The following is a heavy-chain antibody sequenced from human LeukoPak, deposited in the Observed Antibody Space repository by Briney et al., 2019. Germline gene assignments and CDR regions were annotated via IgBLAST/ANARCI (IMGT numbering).Heavy chain of an antibody. J-gene: IGHJ4*02. CDR3: AKDDGDYECDY. CDR1: GFTFSSYA. Sequence: GGSLRLSCAASGFTFSSYAMSWDRQVPGKGLEWVSAISGSGGSTYYADSVKGRFTISRDNSRNTLYLQMNSLRAEDTAVYYCAKDDGDYECDYWGQGTLVTVSS. CDR2: ISGSGGST. V-gene: IGHV3-23*01. D-gene: IGHD4-17*01.